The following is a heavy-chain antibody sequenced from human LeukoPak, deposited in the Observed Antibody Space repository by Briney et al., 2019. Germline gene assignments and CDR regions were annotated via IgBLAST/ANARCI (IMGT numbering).Heavy chain of an antibody. V-gene: IGHV7-4-1*02. CDR1: GYTFTNHS. D-gene: IGHD3-10*01. J-gene: IGHJ6*03. CDR3: ARRSMVQHMDV. CDR2: INTNTGNP. Sequence: ASVKVSCKASGYTFTNHSINWVRQAPGQGLEYMGWINTNTGNPTYAQAFTGRIVFSLDTSVSTAYLQIRSLKAEDTAVYFCARRSMVQHMDVWGKGTTVTVSS.